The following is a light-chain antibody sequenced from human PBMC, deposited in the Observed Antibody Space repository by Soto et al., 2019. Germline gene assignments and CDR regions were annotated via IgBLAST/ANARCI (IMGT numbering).Light chain of an antibody. V-gene: IGKV1-5*01. J-gene: IGKJ1*01. CDR2: DAS. Sequence: DIRLTQSPSTLSAYVGDRVTITCGASQSISSWLAWYQQKPGKAPQLLIYDASTLESGVPSRFSGSGSGTEFTLTISNLQPDDFATYYCQQFASYSWTFGQGTKVDIK. CDR1: QSISSW. CDR3: QQFASYSWT.